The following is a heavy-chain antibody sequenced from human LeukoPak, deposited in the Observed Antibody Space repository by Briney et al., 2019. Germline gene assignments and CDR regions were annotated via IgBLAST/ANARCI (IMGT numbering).Heavy chain of an antibody. CDR2: ISGDGGST. D-gene: IGHD3-10*01. V-gene: IGHV3-43*02. CDR3: AKDPNGITMVRGLSYYYYYGMDV. Sequence: GGSLRLSCAASGFTFDDYAMHWVRQAPGKGLEWVSLISGDGGSTYYADSVKGRFTISRDNSKNSLYLQMNSLRTGDTALYYCAKDPNGITMVRGLSYYYYYGMDVWGQGTTVTVSS. J-gene: IGHJ6*02. CDR1: GFTFDDYA.